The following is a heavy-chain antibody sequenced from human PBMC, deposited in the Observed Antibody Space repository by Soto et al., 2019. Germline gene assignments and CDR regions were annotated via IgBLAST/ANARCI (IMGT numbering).Heavy chain of an antibody. CDR3: ARPDPGYYFDS. Sequence: PSETLALTCTVSRGSISSGTNYWAWIREPPGKGLEWFANIYYSGSNVYNPSLKSRVTISLYTSKNQFSLNPRSVTAADSAVYYCARPDPGYYFDSWGQGTPVPVSS. V-gene: IGHV4-39*01. CDR1: RGSISSGTNY. CDR2: IYYSGSN. J-gene: IGHJ4*02.